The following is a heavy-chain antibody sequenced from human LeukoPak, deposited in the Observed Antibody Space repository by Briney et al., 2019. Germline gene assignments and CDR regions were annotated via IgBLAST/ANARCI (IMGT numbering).Heavy chain of an antibody. CDR2: IYHSGST. D-gene: IGHD5-12*01. V-gene: IGHV4-4*02. CDR1: GGSISSSNW. CDR3: AILEEYSGYDLRPHFDY. Sequence: SETLSLTCAVSGGSISSSNWWSWVRQPPGKGLEWIGEIYHSGSTNYNPSLKSRVTISVDKSKNQFSLKLSSVTAADTAVYYCAILEEYSGYDLRPHFDYWGQGTLVTVSS. J-gene: IGHJ4*02.